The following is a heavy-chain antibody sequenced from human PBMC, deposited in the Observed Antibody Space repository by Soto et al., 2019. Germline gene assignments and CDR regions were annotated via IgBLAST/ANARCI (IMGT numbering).Heavy chain of an antibody. CDR3: ARGSLSTVTTYGYFDY. J-gene: IGHJ4*02. Sequence: QVRLMQSGAEVKKPGASVRVSCKASGYTFTNYYIHWVREAPGQGLEWMGIINPSGGSPSYAQKFQGRVTMTRDTSTGTVYMELSSLRSEDTAVYYCARGSLSTVTTYGYFDYWGQGTLVTVSS. V-gene: IGHV1-46*03. CDR1: GYTFTNYY. D-gene: IGHD4-17*01. CDR2: INPSGGSP.